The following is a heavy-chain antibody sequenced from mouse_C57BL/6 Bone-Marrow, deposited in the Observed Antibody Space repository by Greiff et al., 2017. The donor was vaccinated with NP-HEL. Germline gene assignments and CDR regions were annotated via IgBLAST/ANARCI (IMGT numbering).Heavy chain of an antibody. Sequence: EVQLVESGGGLVKPGGSLKLSCAASGFTFSDYGMHWVRQAPEKGLAWVAYISSGSSTIYYADTVKGRFTISRDNAKNTLFLQMTSLRSEDTAMYYCARRDYPYFDYWGQGTTLTVSS. CDR1: GFTFSDYG. CDR3: ARRDYPYFDY. CDR2: ISSGSSTI. D-gene: IGHD2-4*01. V-gene: IGHV5-17*01. J-gene: IGHJ2*01.